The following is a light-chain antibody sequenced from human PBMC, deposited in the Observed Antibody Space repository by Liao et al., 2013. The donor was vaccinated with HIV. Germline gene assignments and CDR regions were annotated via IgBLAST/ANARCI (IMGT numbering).Light chain of an antibody. Sequence: SYEVSQPPSVSVSPGQTASITCSGDKLGDKYASWYQQKPGQSPVLVIYQDSKRPSGIPERFSGSNSGNTATLTISGTQAMDEADYYCQAWDSSTAWHVVFGGGTKLTVL. CDR3: QAWDSSTAWHVV. J-gene: IGLJ2*01. V-gene: IGLV3-1*01. CDR2: QDS. CDR1: KLGDKY.